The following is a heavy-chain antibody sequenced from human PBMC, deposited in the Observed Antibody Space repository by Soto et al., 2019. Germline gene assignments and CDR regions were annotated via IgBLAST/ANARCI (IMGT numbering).Heavy chain of an antibody. V-gene: IGHV3-7*05. CDR1: GFAFSSYW. J-gene: IGHJ6*02. Sequence: VQLVESGGGLVQPAGSLRLTCTASGFAFSSYWMNWVRQAPGKGLEWVASIEEDGNERYYVDSVKGRFTISRDNAMNSVYLQMNSLRAEDTAIYYCARAPQVTTFHYGMDVSDQGTTVTVSS. CDR3: ARAPQVTTFHYGMDV. D-gene: IGHD2-21*02. CDR2: IEEDGNER.